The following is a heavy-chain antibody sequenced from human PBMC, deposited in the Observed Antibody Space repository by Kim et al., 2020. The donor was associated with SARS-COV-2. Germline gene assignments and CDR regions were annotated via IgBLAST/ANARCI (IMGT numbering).Heavy chain of an antibody. D-gene: IGHD1-20*01. CDR3: AKLLGYNWNRGAFDI. Sequence: GGSLRLSCAASGFTFSSYGMHWVRQAPGKGLEWVAVISYDGSNKYYADSVKGRFTISRDNSKNTLYLQMNSLRAEDTAVYYCAKLLGYNWNRGAFDIWGQGTMVTVSS. CDR1: GFTFSSYG. J-gene: IGHJ3*02. V-gene: IGHV3-30*18. CDR2: ISYDGSNK.